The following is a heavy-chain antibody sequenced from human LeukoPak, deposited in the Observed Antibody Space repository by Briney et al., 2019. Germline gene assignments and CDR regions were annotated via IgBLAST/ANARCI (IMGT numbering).Heavy chain of an antibody. Sequence: GGSLRLSCAASGFTFSSYWMSWVRQAPGKGLEGVANINQDGSEKYYVDSVKGRFTISRDNAKNSLYLQMNSLRAEDTAVYYCARGLGDIVLMVYAYRQWYFDLWGRGTLVTVSS. CDR2: INQDGSEK. D-gene: IGHD2-8*01. J-gene: IGHJ2*01. CDR3: ARGLGDIVLMVYAYRQWYFDL. V-gene: IGHV3-7*01. CDR1: GFTFSSYW.